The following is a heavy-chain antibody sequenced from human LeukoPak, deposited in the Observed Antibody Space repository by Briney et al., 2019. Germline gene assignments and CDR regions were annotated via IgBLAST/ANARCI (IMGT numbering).Heavy chain of an antibody. CDR1: GDSISSYY. V-gene: IGHV4-4*07. J-gene: IGHJ4*02. D-gene: IGHD3-10*01. Sequence: SETLSLTCTVSGDSISSYYWNWIRQPAGKGLEWIGRINTGGSSNYNPSLKSRVTMPIDTSKNQFSLKLSSVTAADTAVYYCVRARSGSYIDYWGQGTLVTVSS. CDR2: INTGGSS. CDR3: VRARSGSYIDY.